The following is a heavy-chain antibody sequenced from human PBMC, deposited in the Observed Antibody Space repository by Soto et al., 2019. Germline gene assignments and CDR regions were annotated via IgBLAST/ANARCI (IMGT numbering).Heavy chain of an antibody. J-gene: IGHJ5*02. Sequence: GASVKVSCKASGYTFTSYAMHWVRQAPGQRLEWMGWINAGNGNTKYSQKFQGRVTITRDTSASTAYMELSSLRSEDTAVYYCARDRSSGYYLGWFDPWGQGTLVTSPQ. CDR2: INAGNGNT. D-gene: IGHD3-22*01. CDR1: GYTFTSYA. CDR3: ARDRSSGYYLGWFDP. V-gene: IGHV1-3*01.